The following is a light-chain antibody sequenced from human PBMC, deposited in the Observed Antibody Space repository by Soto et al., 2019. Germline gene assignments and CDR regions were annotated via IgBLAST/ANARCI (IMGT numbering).Light chain of an antibody. CDR1: QSVSSSY. V-gene: IGKV3-20*01. CDR2: GAS. J-gene: IGKJ1*01. Sequence: EIVLTQSPGTLSLSPGERSTLSCMASQSVSSSYLAWYQQKPGQAPRLLIYGASSRATGIPDRFSGSESGTDFTLTISRLEPEDSAVYYCQQYGSAPPKTFGQGTKVDIK. CDR3: QQYGSAPPKT.